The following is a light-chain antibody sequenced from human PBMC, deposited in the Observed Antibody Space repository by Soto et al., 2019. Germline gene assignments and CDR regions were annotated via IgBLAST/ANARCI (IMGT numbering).Light chain of an antibody. CDR2: EGH. CDR3: CLYIGATTDV. V-gene: IGLV2-23*01. Sequence: QSVLTQPASVSGSPGQSVAISCTGTSSDVGAYNYVSWYQQHPGKAPKVMISEGHRRPSGVPDRFSGSTSVNSASLTISGLQADDEADYYCCLYIGATTDVFGTGTKVTVL. CDR1: SSDVGAYNY. J-gene: IGLJ1*01.